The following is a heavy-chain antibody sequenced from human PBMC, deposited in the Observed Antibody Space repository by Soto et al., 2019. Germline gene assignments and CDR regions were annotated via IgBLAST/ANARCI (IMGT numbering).Heavy chain of an antibody. Sequence: SETLSLTCTVSGGSISSYYWSWIRQPPGKGLEWIGYIYYSGSTNYNPSLKSRVTISVDTSKNQFSLKLSSVTAADTAVYYCARSLYYDFWSGYYTDARYYYYMDVWGKGTTVTVSS. CDR3: ARSLYYDFWSGYYTDARYYYYMDV. D-gene: IGHD3-3*01. J-gene: IGHJ6*03. V-gene: IGHV4-59*01. CDR1: GGSISSYY. CDR2: IYYSGST.